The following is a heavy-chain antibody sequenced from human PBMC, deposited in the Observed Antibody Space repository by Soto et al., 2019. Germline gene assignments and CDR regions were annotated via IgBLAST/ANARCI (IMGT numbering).Heavy chain of an antibody. J-gene: IGHJ6*02. Sequence: GASVKVSCKASGYTFTGYYVHCVRQAPGQVLEWMGWINPNCGDTYLAQRFQGRVTMNRDTSIGTAYMELRGLTSDDTAEYYCAKGGAIVAAGTRVYLYNAMDVWGQGTTVTVSS. V-gene: IGHV1-2*02. CDR3: AKGGAIVAAGTRVYLYNAMDV. CDR2: INPNCGDT. CDR1: GYTFTGYY. D-gene: IGHD1-26*01.